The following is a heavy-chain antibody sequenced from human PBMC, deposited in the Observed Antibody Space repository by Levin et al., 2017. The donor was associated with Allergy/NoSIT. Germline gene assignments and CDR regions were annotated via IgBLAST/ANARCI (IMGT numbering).Heavy chain of an antibody. D-gene: IGHD3-3*02. CDR2: ISNSGSST. CDR3: ARAHLDGFDI. V-gene: IGHV3-11*01. CDR1: GFIFKNYY. Sequence: GGSLRLSCAASGFIFKNYYMTWIRQAPGKGLEWVSYISNSGSSTYYADSVKGRFTISRDNAKNSLSLQMNSLRAEDTAVYYCARAHLDGFDIWGQGTIVTVSS. J-gene: IGHJ3*02.